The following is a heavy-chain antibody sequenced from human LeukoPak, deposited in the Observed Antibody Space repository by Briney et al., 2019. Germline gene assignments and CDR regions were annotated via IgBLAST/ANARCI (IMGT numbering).Heavy chain of an antibody. J-gene: IGHJ5*02. CDR2: FFYRGAT. D-gene: IGHD2-21*02. Sequence: SETLSLTCTVSGGSISGGYYWGWIRKPPGEGLEGIGGFFYRGATYYNPSLKSRVTISLDTSKNQFSLNLNSVTAADTAVYYCARHDCGGDCSVNWFDPWGRGTGVTVSS. CDR3: ARHDCGGDCSVNWFDP. CDR1: GGSISGGYY. V-gene: IGHV4-39*01.